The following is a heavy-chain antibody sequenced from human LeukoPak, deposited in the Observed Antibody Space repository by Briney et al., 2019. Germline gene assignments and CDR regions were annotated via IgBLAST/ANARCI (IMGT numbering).Heavy chain of an antibody. J-gene: IGHJ4*02. CDR1: GFSFSSNS. D-gene: IGHD6-19*01. V-gene: IGHV3-21*01. CDR3: ARFGMAGGTGDY. CDR2: ISSSSSYT. Sequence: GGSLRLSCAASGFSFSSNSMNWVRQAPGKGLEWVSSISSSSSYTYYADSVKGRFTISRDNAKNSLYLQMNSLRAEDTAVYYCARFGMAGGTGDYWGQGTLVTVSS.